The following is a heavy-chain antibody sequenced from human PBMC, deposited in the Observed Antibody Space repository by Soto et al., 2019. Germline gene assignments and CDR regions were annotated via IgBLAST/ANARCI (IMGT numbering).Heavy chain of an antibody. D-gene: IGHD5-18*01. CDR2: IYPSGGSP. CDR3: ARGDTAMAFDY. J-gene: IGHJ4*02. Sequence: GASVKVSCKASGYAFNSYYMHWVRQAPGQGLEWMGIIYPSGGSPSYAQKFQGTVTMTRDTTTSTVYMELRNLRSEDTAVYFCARGDTAMAFDYWGQGTLVTVSS. V-gene: IGHV1-46*02. CDR1: GYAFNSYY.